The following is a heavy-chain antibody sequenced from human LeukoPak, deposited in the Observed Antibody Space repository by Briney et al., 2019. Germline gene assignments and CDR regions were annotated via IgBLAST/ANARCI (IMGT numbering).Heavy chain of an antibody. CDR3: AKDQYEASIAAAGTWAFDI. D-gene: IGHD6-13*01. CDR2: ISWNSGSI. Sequence: GRSLRLSCAASGFSFDDYAMHWVRQAPGKGLEWVSGISWNSGSIGYADSVKGRFTISRDNAKNSLYLQINSLRAEDTALYYCAKDQYEASIAAAGTWAFDIWGQGTMVTVSS. V-gene: IGHV3-9*01. J-gene: IGHJ3*02. CDR1: GFSFDDYA.